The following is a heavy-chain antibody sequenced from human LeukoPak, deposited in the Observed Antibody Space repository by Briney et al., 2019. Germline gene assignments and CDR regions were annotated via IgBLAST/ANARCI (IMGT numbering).Heavy chain of an antibody. Sequence: SETLSLTCTISGGFISSSSYYWGWIRQPPGKGLEWIGDIYYSGSTYYNPVLKSRVSMSIDTSKNQFSLELRSVAAPDTALYYCARRRYYDSTGYLEWGQGTLVTVTS. CDR1: GGFISSSSYY. CDR2: IYYSGST. V-gene: IGHV4-39*01. J-gene: IGHJ1*01. D-gene: IGHD3-22*01. CDR3: ARRRYYDSTGYLE.